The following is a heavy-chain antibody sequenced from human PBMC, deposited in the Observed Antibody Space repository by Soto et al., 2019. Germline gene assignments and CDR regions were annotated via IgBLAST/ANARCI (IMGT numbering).Heavy chain of an antibody. V-gene: IGHV4-34*01. J-gene: IGHJ4*02. CDR3: ASAYFGVVKQALDY. Sequence: SETLSLTCAVYGGSFSGYYWSWIRQPPGKGLEWIGEINHSGSTNYNPSLKSRVTISVDTSKNQFSLKLSSVTAADTAVYYCASAYFGVVKQALDYWGQGTLVTVSS. D-gene: IGHD3-3*01. CDR1: GGSFSGYY. CDR2: INHSGST.